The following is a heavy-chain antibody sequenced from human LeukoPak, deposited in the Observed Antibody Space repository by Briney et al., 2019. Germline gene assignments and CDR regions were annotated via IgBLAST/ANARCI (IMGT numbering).Heavy chain of an antibody. J-gene: IGHJ4*02. V-gene: IGHV1-2*02. D-gene: IGHD5-18*01. CDR3: ARDRWGYSYGGD. CDR2: INPNSGGT. CDR1: GYTFTGYY. Sequence: ASVKVSCKASGYTFTGYYMHWVRQAPGQGLEWMGWINPNSGGTNYAQKFQGRVTMTRDTSISTAYMELSRLRSEDTAVYYCARDRWGYSYGGDWGQGTLVTVSS.